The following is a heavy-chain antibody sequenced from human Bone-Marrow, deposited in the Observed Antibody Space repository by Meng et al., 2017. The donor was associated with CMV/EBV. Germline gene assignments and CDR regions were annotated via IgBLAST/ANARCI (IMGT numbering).Heavy chain of an antibody. J-gene: IGHJ4*02. Sequence: SLRLSCTASGFTFSYYEINWVRQAPGKGLEWVSYITSSSSSISFADSVRGRFTISRDNDKNSLYLQMNSLRAEDTAVYYCVRLHLYGGDCFDNWGQGTLVTVSS. CDR3: VRLHLYGGDCFDN. D-gene: IGHD3-16*01. V-gene: IGHV3-48*03. CDR1: GFTFSYYE. CDR2: ITSSSSSI.